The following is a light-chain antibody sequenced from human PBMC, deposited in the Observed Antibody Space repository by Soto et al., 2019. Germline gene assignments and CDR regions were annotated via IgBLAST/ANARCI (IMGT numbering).Light chain of an antibody. Sequence: DIVMTQSPLSLPVTPGEPASISCRSSQSLLHSNGYNYLAWFLQKAGQSPQLLIYLGSSRASGVPDRFSGSGSGTDFTLTITSLQPEDFATYYCQQTSSAPFTFGPGTKVDIK. V-gene: IGKV2-28*01. CDR1: QSLLHSNGYNY. CDR3: QQTSSAPFT. CDR2: LGS. J-gene: IGKJ3*01.